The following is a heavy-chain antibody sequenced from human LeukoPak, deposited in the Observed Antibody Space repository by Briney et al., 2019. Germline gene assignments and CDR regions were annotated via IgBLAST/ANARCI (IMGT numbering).Heavy chain of an antibody. CDR2: IYPGDSDT. Sequence: GESLKISCKGSGYSFTSYWIGWVRQMPGKGLEWMGVIYPGDSDTRYSPSFQGQVTISADKSISTAYLQWSSLKASDTAMYYCARQWFGESDAFDIWGQGTMVTVSS. V-gene: IGHV5-51*01. CDR3: ARQWFGESDAFDI. J-gene: IGHJ3*02. D-gene: IGHD3-10*01. CDR1: GYSFTSYW.